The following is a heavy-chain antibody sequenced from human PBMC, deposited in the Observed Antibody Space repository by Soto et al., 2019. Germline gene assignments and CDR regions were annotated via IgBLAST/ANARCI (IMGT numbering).Heavy chain of an antibody. V-gene: IGHV1-18*01. J-gene: IGHJ6*02. CDR1: GYTFTSYG. D-gene: IGHD6-19*01. CDR3: ARDSNSSGWYYYYGMDV. Sequence: QVQLVQSGAEVKKPGASVKVSCKSSGYTFTSYGISWVRQAPGQGLEWMGWISAYNGNTNYAQKLQGRVTMTTDTSTSRAYMELRSLGSDDTAVYYCARDSNSSGWYYYYGMDVWGQGTTVTVSS. CDR2: ISAYNGNT.